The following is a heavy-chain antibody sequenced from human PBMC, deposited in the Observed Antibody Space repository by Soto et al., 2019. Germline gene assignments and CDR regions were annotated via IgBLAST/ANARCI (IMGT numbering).Heavy chain of an antibody. Sequence: PGESLKISCKGSGYTFTRYWIGWVRQKPGKGLELMGIVFPDDSDVRYSPSSQGQVTISADKSINTAFLHWSALKASDAAMYYCARQLTGDLGRGMDVWGQGTTVTVYS. D-gene: IGHD7-27*01. CDR3: ARQLTGDLGRGMDV. CDR2: VFPDDSDV. J-gene: IGHJ6*02. CDR1: GYTFTRYW. V-gene: IGHV5-51*01.